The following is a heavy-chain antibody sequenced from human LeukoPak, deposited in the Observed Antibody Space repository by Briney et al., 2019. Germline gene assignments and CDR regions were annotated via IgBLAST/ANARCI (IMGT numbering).Heavy chain of an antibody. D-gene: IGHD3-22*01. CDR3: ARDIRVGYYDSSGYSY. CDR2: INPNSGGT. Sequence: ASVKVSCKASGYTFTGYYMHWVRQAPGQGLEWMGWINPNSGGTNYAQKFQGRVTMTRDTSISTAYMELSRLRSDDTAVYYCARDIRVGYYDSSGYSYWGQGTLVTVSS. CDR1: GYTFTGYY. V-gene: IGHV1-2*02. J-gene: IGHJ4*02.